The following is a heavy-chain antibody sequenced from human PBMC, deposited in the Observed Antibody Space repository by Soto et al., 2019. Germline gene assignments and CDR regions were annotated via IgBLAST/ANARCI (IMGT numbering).Heavy chain of an antibody. J-gene: IGHJ6*02. D-gene: IGHD3-22*01. CDR1: GFTFSYAW. V-gene: IGHV3-15*01. CDR3: LYYYDTSGYSTDYYHYGVDV. Sequence: PGGSLRLSCAASGFTFSYAWMNWVRQAPGKGLEWVARIKSKSDGGSTDYNTPVKDRFTISRDDSKNTLFLQMNSPKTEDTAVYYCLYYYDTSGYSTDYYHYGVDVWGQGTTVTVYS. CDR2: IKSKSDGGST.